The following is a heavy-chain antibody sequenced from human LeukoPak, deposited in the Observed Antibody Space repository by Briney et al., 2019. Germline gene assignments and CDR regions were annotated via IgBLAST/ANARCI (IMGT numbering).Heavy chain of an antibody. D-gene: IGHD2-21*02. V-gene: IGHV3-21*04. CDR2: IISSSGYI. CDR1: GFTFSSYA. CDR3: AKDRTGGDFFTDAFDM. Sequence: GGSLRLSCAASGFTFSSYAMNWVRQAPGKGLEWVSSIISSSGYIFYADSVKGRFTISRDNSKNSLYLQMNSLRAEDMALYYCAKDRTGGDFFTDAFDMWGQGTMVTVAS. J-gene: IGHJ3*02.